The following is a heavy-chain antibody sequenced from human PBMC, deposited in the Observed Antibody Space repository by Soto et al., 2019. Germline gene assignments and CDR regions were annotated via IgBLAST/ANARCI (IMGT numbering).Heavy chain of an antibody. CDR2: IYYSGST. J-gene: IGHJ3*02. CDR1: CGSVSSGSYY. CDR3: ARSFGAIYEDGIDI. D-gene: IGHD3-3*01. V-gene: IGHV4-61*01. Sequence: SETLSLTCTVSCGSVSSGSYYWSWIRQPRGKGLDWFGYIYYSGSTNYNPSLKSRVTISVDTSKNQFSLKLRSVTAADTAVYYCARSFGAIYEDGIDIWGQGTMVNVSS.